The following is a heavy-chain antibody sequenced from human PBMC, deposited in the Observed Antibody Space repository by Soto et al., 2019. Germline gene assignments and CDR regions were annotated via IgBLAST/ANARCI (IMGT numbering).Heavy chain of an antibody. V-gene: IGHV3-53*02. Sequence: EVQLVETGGGLIQPEGSLRLSCAASGFTVSSNYMSWVRQAPGKGLEWVSVIYSGGSTYYADSVKGRFTISRDNSKNTLYLQMNSLRAEDTAVYYCARDPDYGDYYFDYWGQGTLVTVSS. CDR1: GFTVSSNY. CDR3: ARDPDYGDYYFDY. J-gene: IGHJ4*02. D-gene: IGHD4-17*01. CDR2: IYSGGST.